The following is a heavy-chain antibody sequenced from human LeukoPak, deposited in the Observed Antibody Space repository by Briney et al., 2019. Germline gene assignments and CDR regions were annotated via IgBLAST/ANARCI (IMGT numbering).Heavy chain of an antibody. CDR2: ISRSGSYI. CDR1: GFTFSSYW. V-gene: IGHV3-21*01. J-gene: IGHJ3*02. D-gene: IGHD5-12*01. Sequence: GGSLRLSCAASGFTFSSYWMSWVRQAPGKGLEWVSSISRSGSYIYYSDSVKGRFTISRDNAKNSVYLQMNSLRAEDTAVYYCARGGYDDGGFDIWGQGTMVTVSS. CDR3: ARGGYDDGGFDI.